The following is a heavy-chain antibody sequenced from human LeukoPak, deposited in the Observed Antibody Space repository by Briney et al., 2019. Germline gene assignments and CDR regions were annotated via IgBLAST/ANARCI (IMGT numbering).Heavy chain of an antibody. CDR2: ISWNSGSI. Sequence: GGSLRLSCAASGFTFDDYAMHWVRQAPGKGLEWVSGISWNSGSIGYADSVKGRFTISRDNAKNSLYLQMNSLRAEDTASYYCAKGLLRYYYYGMDVWGQGTTVTVSS. V-gene: IGHV3-9*01. J-gene: IGHJ6*02. D-gene: IGHD2-21*01. CDR1: GFTFDDYA. CDR3: AKGLLRYYYYGMDV.